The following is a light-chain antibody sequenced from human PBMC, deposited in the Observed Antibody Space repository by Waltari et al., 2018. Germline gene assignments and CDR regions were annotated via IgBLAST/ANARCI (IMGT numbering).Light chain of an antibody. CDR3: QQYSDELT. Sequence: DIQMTQSPSTLSASVGDTVSITCRASQSINRWLAWYQQKPGKAPNRLIYRASTVESRVPAMFSGSEAGAEFTLTICSLQPDDFATYYRQQYSDELTFGQGTKVEIK. CDR2: RAS. J-gene: IGKJ1*01. V-gene: IGKV1-5*03. CDR1: QSINRW.